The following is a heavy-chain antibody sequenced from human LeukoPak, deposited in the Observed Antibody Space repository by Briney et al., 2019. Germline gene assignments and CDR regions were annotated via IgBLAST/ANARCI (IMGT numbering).Heavy chain of an antibody. J-gene: IGHJ5*02. D-gene: IGHD6-13*01. V-gene: IGHV1-18*04. CDR3: ARVLLWEQQLVRGTNWFDP. CDR1: GYTFTSYY. CDR2: ISAYNGNT. Sequence: ASVKVSCKASGYTFTSYYMHWVRQAPGQGLEWVGWISAYNGNTNYAQKLQGRVTMTTDTSTSTAYMDLRSLRSDDTAVYYCARVLLWEQQLVRGTNWFDPWGQGTLVTVSS.